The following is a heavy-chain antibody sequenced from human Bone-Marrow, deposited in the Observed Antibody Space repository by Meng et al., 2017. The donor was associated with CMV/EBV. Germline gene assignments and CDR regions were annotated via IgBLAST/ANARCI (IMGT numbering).Heavy chain of an antibody. Sequence: SETLSLTCTVSGGSISSSSYYWGWIRQPPGKGLEWIGSIYYSGSTYYNPSLKSRVTISVDTSKNQFSLKLSSVTAADTAVYYCARDQVPAAIGEMWYFDYWGQGTLVTVSS. D-gene: IGHD2-2*02. CDR3: ARDQVPAAIGEMWYFDY. CDR1: GGSISSSSYY. J-gene: IGHJ4*02. CDR2: IYYSGST. V-gene: IGHV4-39*07.